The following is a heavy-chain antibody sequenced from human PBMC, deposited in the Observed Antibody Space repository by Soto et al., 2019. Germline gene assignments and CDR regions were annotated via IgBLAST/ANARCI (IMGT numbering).Heavy chain of an antibody. CDR3: ARVNTMIVVVITPLDY. V-gene: IGHV3-30-3*01. CDR2: ISYDGSNK. Sequence: QVQLVESGGGVVQPGRSLRLSCAASGFTFRSYAMHWVRQAPGKGLEWVAVISYDGSNKYYADSVKGRFTISRDNSKNTLYLQMNSLRAEDTAVYYCARVNTMIVVVITPLDYWGQGTLVTVSS. D-gene: IGHD3-22*01. J-gene: IGHJ4*02. CDR1: GFTFRSYA.